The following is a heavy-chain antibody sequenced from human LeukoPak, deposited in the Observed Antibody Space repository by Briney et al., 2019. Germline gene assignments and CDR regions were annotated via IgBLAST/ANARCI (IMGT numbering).Heavy chain of an antibody. J-gene: IGHJ4*02. CDR2: IYHSGST. D-gene: IGHD3-22*01. Sequence: PSETLSLTCTVSGYSISSGYYWGWIRQPPGKGLEWIGSIYHSGSTYHNPSLKSRVTISVDTSKNQFSLKLSSVTAADTAVYYCASSYDGNVDYWGQGTLVTVSS. CDR1: GYSISSGYY. CDR3: ASSYDGNVDY. V-gene: IGHV4-38-2*02.